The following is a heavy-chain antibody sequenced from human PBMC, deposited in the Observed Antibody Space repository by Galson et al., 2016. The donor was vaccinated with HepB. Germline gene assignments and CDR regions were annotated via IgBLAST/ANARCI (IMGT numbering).Heavy chain of an antibody. CDR3: ARDRGASTPLDP. CDR2: ITSDGSST. J-gene: IGHJ5*02. Sequence: SLRLSCAASGFTLSNYWMHWVRQAPGKGLVWVSRITSDGSSTTYAEFVEGRFTISRDNAKNTLYLQINRLRAEDTAVYYCARDRGASTPLDPWGQGTLVTVSS. V-gene: IGHV3-74*01. D-gene: IGHD2-2*01. CDR1: GFTLSNYW.